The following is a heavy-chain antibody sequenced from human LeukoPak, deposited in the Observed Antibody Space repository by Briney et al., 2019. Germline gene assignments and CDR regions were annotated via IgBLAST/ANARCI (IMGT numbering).Heavy chain of an antibody. CDR1: SGSISSYY. CDR2: IYTSGST. Sequence: SETLSLTCTVSSGSISSYYWSWIRQPAGKGLEWIGRIYTSGSTNYNPSLKSRVTMSVDTSKNQFSLKLSSVTAADTAVYHCARVGQQLWFDPWGQGTLVTVSS. D-gene: IGHD6-13*01. V-gene: IGHV4-4*07. J-gene: IGHJ5*02. CDR3: ARVGQQLWFDP.